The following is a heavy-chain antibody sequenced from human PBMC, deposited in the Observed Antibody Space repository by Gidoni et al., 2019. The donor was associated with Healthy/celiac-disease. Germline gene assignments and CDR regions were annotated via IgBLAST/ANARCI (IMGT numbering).Heavy chain of an antibody. CDR3: ARDPRIAAAGTDYYYYYGMDV. CDR1: GFTVSSNY. V-gene: IGHV3-66*02. CDR2: IYSGGST. Sequence: EVQLVESGGGLVQPGGSLRLSCAASGFTVSSNYMSWVRQAPGKGLEWVSVIYSGGSTYYADSVKGRFTISRDNSKNTLYLQMNSLRAEDTAVYYCARDPRIAAAGTDYYYYYGMDVWGQGTTVTVSS. J-gene: IGHJ6*02. D-gene: IGHD6-13*01.